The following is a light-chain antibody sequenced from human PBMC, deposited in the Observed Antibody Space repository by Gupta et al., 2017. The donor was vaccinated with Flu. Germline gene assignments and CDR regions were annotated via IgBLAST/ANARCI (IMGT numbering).Light chain of an antibody. J-gene: IGKJ2*03. CDR1: QSIGSS. V-gene: IGKV1-39*01. CDR2: AAS. Sequence: DIQMTQSPSSLSASVGDRVTISCRASQSIGSSLNWYLQRPGKAPQLLIYAASSVRSGVPSRFSASGSGTVFTLAISSLQPEDSAIYYCQQSYTSPRYSFGQGTKVEIK. CDR3: QQSYTSPRYS.